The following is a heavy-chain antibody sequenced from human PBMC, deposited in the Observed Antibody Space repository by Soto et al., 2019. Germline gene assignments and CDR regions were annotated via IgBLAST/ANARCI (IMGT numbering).Heavy chain of an antibody. CDR3: ARDHDALDV. CDR2: ISHDGGIK. V-gene: IGHV3-30-3*01. D-gene: IGHD1-1*01. CDR1: GFPFTSYA. J-gene: IGHJ6*02. Sequence: QVQLVESGGGVVQPGRSLTLSCAASGFPFTSYAIHWVRQAPGKGLEWVAVISHDGGIKHYADSVKGRFTISRDNSKNTLYLQMNSLRDEDTAVYHCARDHDALDVWGQGTTVTVAS.